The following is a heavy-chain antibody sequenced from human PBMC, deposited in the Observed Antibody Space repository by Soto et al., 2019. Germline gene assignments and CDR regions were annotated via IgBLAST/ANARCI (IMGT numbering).Heavy chain of an antibody. CDR3: ARPYCGGDCYSDYYYGMDV. V-gene: IGHV1-46*01. J-gene: IGHJ6*02. CDR2: INPSGGST. D-gene: IGHD2-21*02. CDR1: GYTFASYY. Sequence: ASVKVSCKASGYTFASYYMHWVRQAPGQGLEWMGIINPSGGSTSYAQKFQGRVTMTRDTSTSTVYMELSSLRSEDTAVYYCARPYCGGDCYSDYYYGMDVWGQGXTVTVYS.